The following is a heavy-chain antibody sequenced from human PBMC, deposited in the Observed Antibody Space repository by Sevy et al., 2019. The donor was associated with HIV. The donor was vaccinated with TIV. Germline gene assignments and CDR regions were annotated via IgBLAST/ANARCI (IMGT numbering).Heavy chain of an antibody. D-gene: IGHD4-17*01. CDR3: ARSDYGDYVGWFDP. V-gene: IGHV3-48*02. CDR2: ISGTGSTI. J-gene: IGHJ5*02. Sequence: GGSLRLSCAASGFTFSSSIINWVRQAPGKGLEWVSSISGTGSTIYYEDSVKGRFTISRDNAKNSLYLQMHSLRDEDTAVYYCARSDYGDYVGWFDPWGQGTLVTVSS. CDR1: GFTFSSSI.